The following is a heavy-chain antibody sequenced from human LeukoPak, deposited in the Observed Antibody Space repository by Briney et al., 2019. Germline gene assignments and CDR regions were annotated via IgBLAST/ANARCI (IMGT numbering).Heavy chain of an antibody. J-gene: IGHJ4*02. CDR2: ISSSGSTI. D-gene: IGHD3-10*01. CDR3: AKGTMVRGYPSYYFDY. Sequence: GGSLRLSCAASGFTFSDYYMSWIRQAPGKGLEWVSYISSSGSTIYYADSVKGRFTISRDNSKNTLYLQMNSLRAEDTAVYYCAKGTMVRGYPSYYFDYWGQGTLVTVSS. V-gene: IGHV3-11*01. CDR1: GFTFSDYY.